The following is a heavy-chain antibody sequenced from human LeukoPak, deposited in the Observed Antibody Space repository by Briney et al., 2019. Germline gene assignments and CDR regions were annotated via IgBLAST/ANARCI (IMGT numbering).Heavy chain of an antibody. D-gene: IGHD2-15*01. CDR1: GASIRSGDYY. CDR2: IYDSGST. J-gene: IGHJ3*02. Sequence: PSQTLSLTCTVSGASIRSGDYYWSWIRQPPGKGLEWIGYIYDSGSTYYYPSLKSRITISVDTSENRFSLKLSSVTATDTAVYYCARDCSGGSCYGAFDIWGQGTMVTVSS. CDR3: ARDCSGGSCYGAFDI. V-gene: IGHV4-30-4*01.